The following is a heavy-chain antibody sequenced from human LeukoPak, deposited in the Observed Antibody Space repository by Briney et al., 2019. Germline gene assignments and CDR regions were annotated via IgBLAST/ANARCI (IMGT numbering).Heavy chain of an antibody. CDR1: GYTFTSYG. V-gene: IGHV1-18*01. Sequence: ASVKVSCKASGYTFTSYGINWVRQAPGQGLEWMGWISAYNGNTNYAQKLQGRVTMTTDTSTSTAYMELRSLRSDDTAVYYCARVDVDYGDYVYYYYGMDVWGQGTTVTVSS. D-gene: IGHD4-17*01. CDR3: ARVDVDYGDYVYYYYGMDV. J-gene: IGHJ6*02. CDR2: ISAYNGNT.